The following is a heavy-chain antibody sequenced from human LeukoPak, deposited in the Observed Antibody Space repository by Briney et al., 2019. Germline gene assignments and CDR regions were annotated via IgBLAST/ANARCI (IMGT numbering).Heavy chain of an antibody. CDR2: ITAYNGNR. CDR3: ARDNDKVVDH. V-gene: IGHV1-18*01. J-gene: IGHJ4*01. D-gene: IGHD1-1*01. Sequence: EASVKVSCKTSGYTFSNYGISWVRQAPGQGPEWMGWITAYNGNRLYAQRFQGRITLTTDTSTSTSYMELRSLEYDDTAIYYCARDNDKVVDHWGQGTLVTVSS. CDR1: GYTFSNYG.